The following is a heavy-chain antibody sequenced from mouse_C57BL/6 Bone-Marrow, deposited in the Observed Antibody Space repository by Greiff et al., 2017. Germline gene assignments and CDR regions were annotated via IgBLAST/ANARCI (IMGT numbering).Heavy chain of an antibody. V-gene: IGHV5-6*02. Sequence: EVKLMESGGDLVKPGGSLKLSCAASGFTFSSYGMSWVRQTPDKRLEWVATISSGGSYTYYTDRVKGRFTISRDNAKNTLYLQMSSLKSEDTAMYYCARRDGYPFAYWGQGTLVTVSA. D-gene: IGHD2-3*01. CDR1: GFTFSSYG. CDR2: ISSGGSYT. J-gene: IGHJ3*01. CDR3: ARRDGYPFAY.